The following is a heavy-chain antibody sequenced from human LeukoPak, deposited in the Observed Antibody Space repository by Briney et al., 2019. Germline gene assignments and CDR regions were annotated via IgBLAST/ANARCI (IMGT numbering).Heavy chain of an antibody. Sequence: ASVKVSCKASGYTFTSYAMNWVRQAPGQGLEWMGWINTNTGNPTYAQGFTGRFVFSLDTSVSTAYLQISSLKAKDTAVYYCARMIYYGSGSYYPKGGYYYYMDVWGKGTTVTVSS. CDR1: GYTFTSYA. V-gene: IGHV7-4-1*02. CDR3: ARMIYYGSGSYYPKGGYYYYMDV. D-gene: IGHD3-10*01. J-gene: IGHJ6*03. CDR2: INTNTGNP.